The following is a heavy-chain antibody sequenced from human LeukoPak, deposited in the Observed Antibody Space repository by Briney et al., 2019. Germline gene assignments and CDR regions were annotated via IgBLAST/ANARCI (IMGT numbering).Heavy chain of an antibody. J-gene: IGHJ4*02. CDR3: AKVPLIYDSSGNYFDY. V-gene: IGHV3-11*01. CDR2: ISSSGSTI. Sequence: GGSLRLSCAASGFIFSDYYMSWMRQAPGKGLEWVSYISSSGSTIYYADSVKGRFTISRDNAKKSLYLQMNSLRAEDTALYYCAKVPLIYDSSGNYFDYWGQGTLVTVSS. CDR1: GFIFSDYY. D-gene: IGHD3-22*01.